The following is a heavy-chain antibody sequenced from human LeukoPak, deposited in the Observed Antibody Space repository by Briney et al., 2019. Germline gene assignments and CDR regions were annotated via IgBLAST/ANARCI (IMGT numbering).Heavy chain of an antibody. CDR3: ARDSRDYGSGSYWDV. Sequence: SETLSLTCTVSGDSISTYYWSWIRQPPGKGLEWIGYITGSIYFSGSTNYDPSLKSRVTISVDTSKNQFSLKLSSVTAADTAVYYCARDSRDYGSGSYWDVWGQGTTVTVSS. D-gene: IGHD3-10*01. CDR1: GDSISTYY. V-gene: IGHV4-59*01. J-gene: IGHJ6*02. CDR2: ITGSIYFSGST.